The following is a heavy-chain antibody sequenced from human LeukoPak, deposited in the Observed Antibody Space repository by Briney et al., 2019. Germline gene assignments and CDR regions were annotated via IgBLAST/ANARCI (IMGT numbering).Heavy chain of an antibody. CDR3: ATHPPKVCTGGSCTDY. Sequence: SETLSLTCTVSRCSTSSYSWSWIRHPPGKGLEWIGYIYYSGSTNYNPSLESRVTISVDMSKNQFSLKLSSVTAADTAVYYCATHPPKVCTGGSCTDYWGQGTLVTVSS. CDR2: IYYSGST. CDR1: RCSTSSYS. V-gene: IGHV4-59*01. D-gene: IGHD2-15*01. J-gene: IGHJ4*02.